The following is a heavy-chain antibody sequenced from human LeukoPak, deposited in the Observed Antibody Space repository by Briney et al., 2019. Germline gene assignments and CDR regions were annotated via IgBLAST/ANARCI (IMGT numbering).Heavy chain of an antibody. J-gene: IGHJ4*02. CDR2: ISISSSYI. CDR1: GFTFSDYY. D-gene: IGHD3-10*01. Sequence: GGSLRLSCAASGFTFSDYYMSWIRQAPGKGLEWVSCISISSSYIYYADSVKGRFTISRDNAKNSLYLEMNSLRAEDTAVYYCARGHYYGSGSYYTPDFDYWGQGTLVTVSS. CDR3: ARGHYYGSGSYYTPDFDY. V-gene: IGHV3-11*06.